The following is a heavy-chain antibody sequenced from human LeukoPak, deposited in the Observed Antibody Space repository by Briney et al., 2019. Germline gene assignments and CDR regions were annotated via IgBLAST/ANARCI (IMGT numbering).Heavy chain of an antibody. Sequence: PGGSLRLSCAASGFTFSSYAMSWVRQAPGKGLEWVSAISGSGGSTYYADSVKGRFTISRDNSKNTLYLQMNSLRAEDTAVYYCANVRAIFYYDSSGPTFWGQGTLVTVSS. D-gene: IGHD3-22*01. CDR2: ISGSGGST. CDR1: GFTFSSYA. CDR3: ANVRAIFYYDSSGPTF. V-gene: IGHV3-23*01. J-gene: IGHJ4*02.